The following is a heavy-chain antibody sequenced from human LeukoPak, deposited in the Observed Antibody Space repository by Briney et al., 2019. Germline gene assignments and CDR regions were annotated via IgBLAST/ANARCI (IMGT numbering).Heavy chain of an antibody. Sequence: SVKVSCKASGGTFSSYAISWVRQAPGQGLEWMGGIIPIFGTANYAQKFQGRVTITADKSTSTAYMELSSLRSEDTAVYYCAKQGRDWLRDYYYYMDVWGKGTTVTISS. D-gene: IGHD3-9*01. CDR3: AKQGRDWLRDYYYYMDV. V-gene: IGHV1-69*06. CDR2: IIPIFGTA. CDR1: GGTFSSYA. J-gene: IGHJ6*03.